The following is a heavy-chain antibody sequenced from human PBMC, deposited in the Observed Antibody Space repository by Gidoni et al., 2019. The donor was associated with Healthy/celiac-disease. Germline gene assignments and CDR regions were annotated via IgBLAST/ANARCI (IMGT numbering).Heavy chain of an antibody. D-gene: IGHD3-22*01. CDR1: GFTFSSYA. J-gene: IGHJ4*02. Sequence: EVQLLESGGGLVQPGGSLRLSCAASGFTFSSYAMSWVRQAPGKGLEWVSAISGSGGSTYYADSVKGRFTISRDNSKNTLYLQMNSLRAEDTAVYYCAKDPREYYYDSSGYYYGPYFDYWGQGTLVTVSS. CDR2: ISGSGGST. CDR3: AKDPREYYYDSSGYYYGPYFDY. V-gene: IGHV3-23*01.